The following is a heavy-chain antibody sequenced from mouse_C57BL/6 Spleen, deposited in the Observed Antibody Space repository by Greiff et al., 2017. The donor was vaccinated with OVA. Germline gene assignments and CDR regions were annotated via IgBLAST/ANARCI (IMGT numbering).Heavy chain of an antibody. CDR1: GYTFTDYY. D-gene: IGHD2-1*01. J-gene: IGHJ2*01. CDR2: INPNNGGT. Sequence: VQLQQSGPELVKPGASVKISCKASGYTFTDYYMNWVKQSHGKSLEWIGDINPNNGGTSYNQKFKGKATLTVDKSSSTAYMELRSLTSEDSAVYYCARGIYYGNLYWGQGTTLTVSS. CDR3: ARGIYYGNLY. V-gene: IGHV1-26*01.